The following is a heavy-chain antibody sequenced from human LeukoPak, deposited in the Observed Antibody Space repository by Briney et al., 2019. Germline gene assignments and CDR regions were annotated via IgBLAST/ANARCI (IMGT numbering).Heavy chain of an antibody. CDR3: AKALTRVRPPGY. J-gene: IGHJ4*02. V-gene: IGHV1-24*01. CDR2: FDPEDGET. Sequence: GASVKVSCKVSGYTLTELSMHWVRQAPGKGLEWMGGFDPEDGETIYAQKFQGRVTMTDDTSTDTAYMELSSLRSEDTAVYYCAKALTRVRPPGYWGQGTLVTVSS. CDR1: GYTLTELS. D-gene: IGHD1-14*01.